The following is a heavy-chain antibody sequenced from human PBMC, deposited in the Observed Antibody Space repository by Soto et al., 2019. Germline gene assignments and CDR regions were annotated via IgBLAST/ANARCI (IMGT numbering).Heavy chain of an antibody. D-gene: IGHD7-27*01. V-gene: IGHV3-11*06. CDR3: ARDPKTSGGQHWAFNYFDS. J-gene: IGHJ4*02. Sequence: PGGSLRLSCAASGFTFSDHYMSWIRQAPGRGLEWIGYSSNSGSFTRYADSVKGRFTISRDNSKSTLYLQVDSLRPEDAAVYYCARDPKTSGGQHWAFNYFDSWGQGTLVTVSS. CDR2: SSNSGSFT. CDR1: GFTFSDHY.